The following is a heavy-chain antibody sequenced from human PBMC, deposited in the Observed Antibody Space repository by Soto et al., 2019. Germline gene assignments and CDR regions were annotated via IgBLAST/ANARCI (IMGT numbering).Heavy chain of an antibody. J-gene: IGHJ5*01. CDR3: AHSHFEILTGPFDS. Sequence: QITLKESGPSLVKPTQTLTLTCTFSGFSLTNTGVTVGWIRQPPGKALEWLALVYWHAYKRYNPSLRNMLTMAKDTFKIRVVLTLTNVGPVDTATYYCAHSHFEILTGPFDSWGRGTLVTVAS. D-gene: IGHD3-9*01. CDR2: VYWHAYK. CDR1: GFSLTNTGVT. V-gene: IGHV2-5*01.